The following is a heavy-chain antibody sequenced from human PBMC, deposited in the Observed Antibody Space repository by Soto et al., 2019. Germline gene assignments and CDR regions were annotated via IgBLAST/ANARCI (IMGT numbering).Heavy chain of an antibody. J-gene: IGHJ4*02. CDR1: GGSISSGGYY. CDR2: IYYSGST. CDR3: AREGSSYGYPFN. D-gene: IGHD5-18*01. Sequence: QVQLQESGPGLVKPSQTLSLTCTVSGGSISSGGYYWSWIRQHPGKGLEWIGYIYYSGSTYYNPSLKRRVTISVDTSKNQFSLKLSSVTAAETAVYYCAREGSSYGYPFNWGQGTLVTVSS. V-gene: IGHV4-31*03.